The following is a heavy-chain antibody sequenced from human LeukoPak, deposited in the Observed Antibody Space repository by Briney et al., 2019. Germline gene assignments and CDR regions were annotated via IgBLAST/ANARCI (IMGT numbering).Heavy chain of an antibody. CDR3: TKVRPPPGSGWYGGDDY. CDR1: GLTFSSHW. J-gene: IGHJ4*02. CDR2: ITNDGSST. Sequence: GGSLRLSCAASGLTFSSHWMHWVRQAPGKGLVWVSRITNDGSSTTYADSVKGRFTISRDNSKNTLYLQMNSLRAGDTSIYYCTKVRPPPGSGWYGGDDYWGQGTLVTVSS. D-gene: IGHD6-19*01. V-gene: IGHV3-74*01.